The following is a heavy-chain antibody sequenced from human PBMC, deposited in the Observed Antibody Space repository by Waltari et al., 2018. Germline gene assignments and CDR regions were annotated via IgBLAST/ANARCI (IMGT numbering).Heavy chain of an antibody. CDR1: GGSISSGSYY. V-gene: IGHV4-61*02. D-gene: IGHD5-18*01. Sequence: QVQLQESGPGLVKPSQTLSLTCTVSGGSISSGSYYWSWLRQPAGKGLEWIGRIYTSGSTNYNPSLKSRVTISVDTSKNQFSLKLSSVTAADTAVYYCARGWIQLWSNYFDYWGQGTLVTVSS. CDR2: IYTSGST. J-gene: IGHJ4*02. CDR3: ARGWIQLWSNYFDY.